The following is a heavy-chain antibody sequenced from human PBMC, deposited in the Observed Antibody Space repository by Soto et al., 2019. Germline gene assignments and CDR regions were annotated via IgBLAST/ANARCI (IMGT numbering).Heavy chain of an antibody. CDR2: IWYDGSNK. CDR1: GFTFSGHA. D-gene: IGHD6-19*01. Sequence: QVQVVESGGGVVQPGRSLRLSCTASGFTFSGHAMHWVRQPPGKGLEWVAQIWYDGSNKYYADSVKGRFTISRDNSKNTLYVQMDSLRVEDTEVYYCARDGQSLAPYALDVWGQGTSVTVSS. CDR3: ARDGQSLAPYALDV. V-gene: IGHV3-33*01. J-gene: IGHJ6*02.